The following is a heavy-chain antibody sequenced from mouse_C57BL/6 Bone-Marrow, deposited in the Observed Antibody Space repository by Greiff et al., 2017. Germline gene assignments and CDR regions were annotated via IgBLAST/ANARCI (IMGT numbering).Heavy chain of an antibody. CDR1: GYAFTNYL. D-gene: IGHD4-1*01. V-gene: IGHV1-54*01. CDR2: INPGSGGT. CDR3: AKLGPYYYAMDY. J-gene: IGHJ4*01. Sequence: VQLQQSGAELVRPGTSVKVSCKASGYAFTNYLIEWVKQRPGQGLEWIGVINPGSGGTNYNEKFKGKATLTADKSSSTAYMQLSSVTSEDSAVYFCAKLGPYYYAMDYWGQGTSVTVSS.